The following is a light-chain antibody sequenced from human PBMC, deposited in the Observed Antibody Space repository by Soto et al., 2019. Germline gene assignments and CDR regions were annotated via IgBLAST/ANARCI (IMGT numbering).Light chain of an antibody. J-gene: IGKJ1*01. Sequence: EIVMTQSPATLSVSLGERATLSCRASQSVSSNLAWYQQKLGQAPRLLIYGASTRATGIPARFSGSGSGTEFTLTISSLQSEDFAVYYCQQYNNWPRTFGQGTKVEIK. CDR2: GAS. CDR1: QSVSSN. CDR3: QQYNNWPRT. V-gene: IGKV3-15*01.